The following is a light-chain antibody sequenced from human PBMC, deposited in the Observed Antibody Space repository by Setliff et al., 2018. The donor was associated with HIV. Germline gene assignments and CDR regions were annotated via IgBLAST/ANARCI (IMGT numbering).Light chain of an antibody. CDR2: EVS. Sequence: QSALTQPASVSGSPGQSITISCTGTSSDVGNYNLVSWYHQHPGKAPKFIIYEVSKRPSGVSHRFSGSKSGNTASLTISGLQAEDEADYYCAAWDESLSGYVFGTGTKVTVL. CDR1: SSDVGNYNL. J-gene: IGLJ1*01. V-gene: IGLV2-23*02. CDR3: AAWDESLSGYV.